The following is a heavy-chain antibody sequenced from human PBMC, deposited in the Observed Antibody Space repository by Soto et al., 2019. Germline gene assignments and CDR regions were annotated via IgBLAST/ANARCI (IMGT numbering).Heavy chain of an antibody. CDR3: ARGVTISFNWFDP. CDR2: IVPIFGTA. V-gene: IGHV1-69*13. Sequence: SVKVSCKASGGTFSSYAISWVRQAPGQGLEWMGGIVPIFGTANYAQKFQGRVTITADESTSTAYMELSSLRSEDTAVYYCARGVTISFNWFDPWGQGTLVTSPQ. J-gene: IGHJ5*02. D-gene: IGHD3-3*01. CDR1: GGTFSSYA.